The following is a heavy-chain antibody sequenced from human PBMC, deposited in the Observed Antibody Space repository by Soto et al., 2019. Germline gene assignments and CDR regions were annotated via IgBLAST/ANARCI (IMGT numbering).Heavy chain of an antibody. D-gene: IGHD2-2*01. CDR2: ISGSGGNI. CDR1: GFSFSSYA. Sequence: EVQLLESGGGLVQPGGSLRLSCRASGFSFSSYAMSWVRQAPGKGLEWVSVISGSGGNIGYADSVRGRFTISRVNSMNTMYLQMDNLRVGDTAVYYCAKRRMPGSEDNSFGMDVWGHGTTVSVSS. CDR3: AKRRMPGSEDNSFGMDV. V-gene: IGHV3-23*01. J-gene: IGHJ6*02.